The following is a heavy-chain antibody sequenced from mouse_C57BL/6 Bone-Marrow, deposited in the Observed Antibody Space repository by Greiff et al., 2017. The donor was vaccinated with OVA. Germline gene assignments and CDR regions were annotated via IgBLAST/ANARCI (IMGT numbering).Heavy chain of an antibody. CDR3: AREGTLCGNNYFDD. V-gene: IGHV1-69*01. Sequence: QVQLQQPGAELVMPGASVKLSCKASGYTFTSYWMHWVKQRPGQGLEWIGEIDPSDSYTNYNQKFKGKSTLTVDKSSSTAYMQLSSLTSEDSAVYYCAREGTLCGNNYFDDWGQGTTLTVSS. D-gene: IGHD2-1*01. J-gene: IGHJ2*01. CDR1: GYTFTSYW. CDR2: IDPSDSYT.